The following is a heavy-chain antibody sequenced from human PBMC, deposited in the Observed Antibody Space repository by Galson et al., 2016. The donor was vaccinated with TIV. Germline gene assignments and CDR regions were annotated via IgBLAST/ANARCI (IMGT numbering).Heavy chain of an antibody. CDR3: ARANACGGACYYLDF. D-gene: IGHD2-21*02. CDR2: IIPLFDTA. J-gene: IGHJ4*02. V-gene: IGHV1-69*13. CDR1: GGTFSSYV. Sequence: SVKVSCKASGGTFSSYVFNWVRQAPGQGLEWMGGIIPLFDTAHYAQKFQGRVTITADESSGTVYMELSSLRSEDTAVYYCARANACGGACYYLDFWGQGTLVTVSS.